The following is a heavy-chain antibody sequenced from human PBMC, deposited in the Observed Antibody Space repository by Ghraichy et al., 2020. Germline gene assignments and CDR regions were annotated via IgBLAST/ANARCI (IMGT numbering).Heavy chain of an antibody. CDR1: GDSISSYS. Sequence: ESLNISCTVSGDSISSYSWSWIRQPPGKGLEWIGYFYNSGSTNYNPSLKSRFTISLDTSKNQFSLKLSSVTAADTAVYYCARVADYSFKDWGQGILVTVSS. V-gene: IGHV4-59*01. CDR3: ARVADYSFKD. J-gene: IGHJ4*02. CDR2: FYNSGST. D-gene: IGHD4-11*01.